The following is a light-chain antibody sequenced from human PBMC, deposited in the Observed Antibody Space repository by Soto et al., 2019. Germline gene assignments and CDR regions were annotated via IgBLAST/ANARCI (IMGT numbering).Light chain of an antibody. J-gene: IGLJ1*01. CDR1: SSDVGGYNY. CDR2: DVN. Sequence: QSALTQPRSVYGSPGQSVTISCTGTSSDVGGYNYVSWYQHHPGKAPKLMIYDVNKRPSGVPDRFSGSKSGNTASLTISGLQAEDEADYYCCSYAGPNVFGTGTKVTVL. V-gene: IGLV2-11*01. CDR3: CSYAGPNV.